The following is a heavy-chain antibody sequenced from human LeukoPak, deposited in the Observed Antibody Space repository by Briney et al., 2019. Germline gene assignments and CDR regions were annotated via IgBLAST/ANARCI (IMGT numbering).Heavy chain of an antibody. CDR3: ARASLASAGTRF. CDR2: INARNGDT. J-gene: IGHJ1*01. Sequence: ASVKGSCKASGYTFSGYYIHWVRQAPGRGLEWVGWINARNGDTNYAQKFQGRVILTRDTSITTSYMEVISLTSDDTAVYYCARASLASAGTRFRGQGTLVIVSS. CDR1: GYTFSGYY. V-gene: IGHV1-2*02. D-gene: IGHD6-13*01.